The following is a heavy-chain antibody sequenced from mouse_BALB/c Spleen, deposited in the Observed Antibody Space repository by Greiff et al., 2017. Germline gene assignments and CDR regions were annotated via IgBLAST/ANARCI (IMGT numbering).Heavy chain of an antibody. D-gene: IGHD2-14*01. CDR2: ILPGSGST. V-gene: IGHV1-9*01. CDR3: ARVGYSTYYAMDY. CDR1: GYTFSSYW. Sequence: QVQLKQSGAELMKPGASVKISCKATGYTFSSYWIEWVKQRPGHGLEWIGEILPGSGSTNYNEKFKGKATFTADTSSNTAYMQLSSLTSEDSAVYYCARVGYSTYYAMDYWGQGTSVTVSS. J-gene: IGHJ4*01.